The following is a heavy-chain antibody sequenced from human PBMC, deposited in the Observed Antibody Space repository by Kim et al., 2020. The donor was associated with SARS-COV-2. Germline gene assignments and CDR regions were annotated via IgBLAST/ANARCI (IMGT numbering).Heavy chain of an antibody. CDR2: IYYSGST. CDR3: ARLIPQLRFPTNREAYNWFDP. CDR1: GGSISSYY. V-gene: IGHV4-59*13. D-gene: IGHD3-3*01. J-gene: IGHJ5*02. Sequence: SETLSLTCTVSGGSISSYYWSWIRQPPGKGLEWIGYIYYSGSTNYNPSLKSRVTISVDTSKNQFSLKLSSVTAADTAVYYCARLIPQLRFPTNREAYNWFDPWGQGTLVTVSS.